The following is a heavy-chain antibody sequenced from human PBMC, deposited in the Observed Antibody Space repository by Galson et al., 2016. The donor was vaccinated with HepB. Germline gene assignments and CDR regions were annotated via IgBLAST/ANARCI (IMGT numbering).Heavy chain of an antibody. CDR1: GFVFRNYS. D-gene: IGHD2-8*01. J-gene: IGHJ6*02. CDR2: ISTTSAYT. CDR3: VRCREDLLPYFAMDV. V-gene: IGHV3-21*01. Sequence: SLRLSCAASGFVFRNYSMNWVRRAPGKGLEWISSISTTSAYTYSADSMKGRFTISRDNAKNSLYLEMRSLRVEDTAVYFCVRCREDLLPYFAMDVWGRGTTVTVSS.